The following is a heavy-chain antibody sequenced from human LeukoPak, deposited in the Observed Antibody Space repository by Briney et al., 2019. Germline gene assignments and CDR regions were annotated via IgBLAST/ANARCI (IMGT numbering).Heavy chain of an antibody. J-gene: IGHJ4*02. CDR2: ISGSGGST. Sequence: PGGSLRLSCAASGFTFSSYAMNWVRQAPGKGLEWVSAISGSGGSTYYADSVKGRFTISRDNSKNTLYLQMNSLRAEDTAVYYCAKDPIAAFHFDYWGQGTLVTVSS. CDR1: GFTFSSYA. V-gene: IGHV3-23*01. CDR3: AKDPIAAFHFDY. D-gene: IGHD6-13*01.